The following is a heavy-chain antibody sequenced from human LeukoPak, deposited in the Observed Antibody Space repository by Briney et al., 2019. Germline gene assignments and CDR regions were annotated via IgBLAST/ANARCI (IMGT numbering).Heavy chain of an antibody. Sequence: GGSLRLSCVASGFTVSSNYVSWVRQAPGKGLEWVSLIQSGGDRYYADSVKGRFTISRDNSKNSLYLQMNSLRVEDTAVYYCARAVVAGGWFDPWGQGTLVTVSS. CDR1: GFTVSSNY. V-gene: IGHV3-53*01. J-gene: IGHJ5*02. D-gene: IGHD2-15*01. CDR3: ARAVVAGGWFDP. CDR2: IQSGGDR.